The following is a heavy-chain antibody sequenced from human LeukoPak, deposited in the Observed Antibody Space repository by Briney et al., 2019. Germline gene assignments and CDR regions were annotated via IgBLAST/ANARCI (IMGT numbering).Heavy chain of an antibody. CDR1: GGSFSGYY. Sequence: PSETLSLTCAVYGGSFSGYYWSWIRQPPGKGLEWIGYINYSGSTNYNPSLKSRVTISVDTSKNQFSLKLSSVTAADTAAYYCARLNGGYWGQGTLVTVSS. V-gene: IGHV4-59*08. J-gene: IGHJ4*02. D-gene: IGHD1-1*01. CDR3: ARLNGGY. CDR2: INYSGST.